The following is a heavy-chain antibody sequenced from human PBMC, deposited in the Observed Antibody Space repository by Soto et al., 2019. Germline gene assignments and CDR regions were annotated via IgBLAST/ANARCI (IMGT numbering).Heavy chain of an antibody. CDR2: ISAYNGNT. V-gene: IGHV1-18*01. CDR1: GYTFTSYG. D-gene: IGHD2-2*01. Sequence: QVQLVQSGAEVKKPGASVKVSCKASGYTFTSYGISWVRQAPGQGLEWMGWISAYNGNTNYAQKLQGRVTMTTDTSTSTAYMELRSLRSDDTAVYYCARDSIVVVPAAEEHYYYYMDVWGKGTTVTVSS. J-gene: IGHJ6*03. CDR3: ARDSIVVVPAAEEHYYYYMDV.